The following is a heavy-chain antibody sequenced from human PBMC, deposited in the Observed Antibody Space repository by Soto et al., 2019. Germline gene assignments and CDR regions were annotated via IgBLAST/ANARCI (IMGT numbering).Heavy chain of an antibody. Sequence: SVKVSCKASGGTFSNYAINWVRQAPGQGLEWMGGIIPIFGTANYAQKFQGRVTITADESTSTAYLDLSSLRSEDTAVYYCARPVEMATISRSYLFYWGQGTLVTVS. CDR2: IIPIFGTA. D-gene: IGHD5-12*01. CDR3: ARPVEMATISRSYLFY. J-gene: IGHJ4*02. V-gene: IGHV1-69*13. CDR1: GGTFSNYA.